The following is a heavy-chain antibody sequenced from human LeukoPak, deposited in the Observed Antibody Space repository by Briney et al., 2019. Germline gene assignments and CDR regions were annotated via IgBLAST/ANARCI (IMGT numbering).Heavy chain of an antibody. Sequence: GGSLRLSCAASGFTFSDYYMSWIRQAPGRGLEWVSYISSSGSTIYYADSVKGRFTISRDNSKNTLYLQMNSLRAEDTAVYYCAKDLFTLATPSDYWGQGTLVTVSS. CDR3: AKDLFTLATPSDY. CDR1: GFTFSDYY. CDR2: ISSSGSTI. V-gene: IGHV3-11*01. D-gene: IGHD3-16*01. J-gene: IGHJ4*02.